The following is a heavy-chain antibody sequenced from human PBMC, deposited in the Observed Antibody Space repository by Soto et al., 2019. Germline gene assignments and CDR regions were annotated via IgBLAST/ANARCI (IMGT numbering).Heavy chain of an antibody. Sequence: AGGSLRLSCAASGFTFSDYYMSWIRQAPGKGLEWVSYISSSGSTIYYADSVKGRFTISRDNAKNSLYLQMNSLRAEDTAVYYCARESRPYSSSSGWTNWFDPWGQGTLVTVSS. J-gene: IGHJ5*02. CDR3: ARESRPYSSSSGWTNWFDP. D-gene: IGHD6-6*01. CDR1: GFTFSDYY. CDR2: ISSSGSTI. V-gene: IGHV3-11*01.